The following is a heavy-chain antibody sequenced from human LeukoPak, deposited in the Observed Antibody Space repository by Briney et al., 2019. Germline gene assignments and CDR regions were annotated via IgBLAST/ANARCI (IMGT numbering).Heavy chain of an antibody. CDR1: GFTFSSYA. CDR3: ARLNCGGDCYPTPGGAFDI. J-gene: IGHJ3*02. Sequence: YPGRSLRLSCAASGFTFSSYAMHWVRQAPGKGLEWVAVISCDGSNKYYADSVKGRFTISRDNSKDTLYLQMNSLRAEDTAVYYCARLNCGGDCYPTPGGAFDIWGQGTMVTVSS. CDR2: ISCDGSNK. D-gene: IGHD2-21*02. V-gene: IGHV3-30-3*01.